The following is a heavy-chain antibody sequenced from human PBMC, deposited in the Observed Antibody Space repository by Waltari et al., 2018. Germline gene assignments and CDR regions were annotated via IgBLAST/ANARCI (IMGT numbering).Heavy chain of an antibody. V-gene: IGHV1-69*05. Sequence: QVQLVQSGAEVKKPGSSVKVSCKASGGTFSSYAISWVRQAPGQGLEWMGGIIPFFGTANYAQKVQGRVTITTDESTSTAYMELSSLRSEDTAVYYCASGGDPGIAVAPFDYWGQGTLVTVSS. D-gene: IGHD6-19*01. CDR3: ASGGDPGIAVAPFDY. CDR1: GGTFSSYA. CDR2: IIPFFGTA. J-gene: IGHJ4*02.